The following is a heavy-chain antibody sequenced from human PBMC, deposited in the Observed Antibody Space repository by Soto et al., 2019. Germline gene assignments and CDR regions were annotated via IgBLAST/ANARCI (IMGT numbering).Heavy chain of an antibody. J-gene: IGHJ2*01. CDR1: GGSISSYYW. V-gene: IGHV2-70*11. CDR2: IDWDDDK. D-gene: IGHD3-22*01. CDR3: ARIPRYYDSRDPSYWYFDL. Sequence: TLSLTCTVSGGSISSYYWSWIQQPPGKALEWLARIDWDDDKYYSTSLKTRLTISKDTSKNQVVLTMTNMDPVDTATYYCARIPRYYDSRDPSYWYFDLWGRGTLVTVSS.